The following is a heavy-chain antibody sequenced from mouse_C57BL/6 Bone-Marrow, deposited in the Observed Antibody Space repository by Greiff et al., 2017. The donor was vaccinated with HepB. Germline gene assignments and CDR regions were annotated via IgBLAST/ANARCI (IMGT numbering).Heavy chain of an antibody. CDR2: IDPNSGGT. D-gene: IGHD1-1*01. CDR3: ARYCGSNPYYFDD. J-gene: IGHJ2*01. CDR1: GYTFTSYW. V-gene: IGHV1-72*01. Sequence: QVQLQQPGAELVKPGASVKLSCKASGYTFTSYWMHWVKQRHGRGLEWIGRIDPNSGGTKYNEKFKGKATLTVDKPSSTAYMQLSSLTSEDSAVYYCARYCGSNPYYFDDWGKGTTLTVSS.